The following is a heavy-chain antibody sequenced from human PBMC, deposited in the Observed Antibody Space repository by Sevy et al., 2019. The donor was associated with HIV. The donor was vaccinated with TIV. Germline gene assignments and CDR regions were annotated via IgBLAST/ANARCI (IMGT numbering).Heavy chain of an antibody. J-gene: IGHJ6*02. V-gene: IGHV3-7*03. Sequence: GGSLRLSCAASGFTFSSYWMSWVHQAPGKGLEWVANIKQDGSEKYYVDSVKGRFTISRDNAKNSLYLQMNSLRAEDTAVYYCARDLLGYCTGGVCSDYYYGMDVWGQGTTVTVSS. CDR3: ARDLLGYCTGGVCSDYYYGMDV. D-gene: IGHD2-8*02. CDR1: GFTFSSYW. CDR2: IKQDGSEK.